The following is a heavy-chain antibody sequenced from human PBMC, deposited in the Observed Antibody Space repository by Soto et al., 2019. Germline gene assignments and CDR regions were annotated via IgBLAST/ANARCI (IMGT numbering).Heavy chain of an antibody. CDR2: IIPFFDTI. CDR1: GGTFNTLA. CDR3: TTRDQGRFDH. V-gene: IGHV1-69*06. Sequence: QVQLVQSGAEGKRPGSSVKVSCTPSGGTFNTLAINWVRQAPGQGLEWMGAIIPFFDTINYAQKFQDRVTITDEKPRGTAYMEMTSLRSADAAVYYCTTRDQGRFDHWGQGTPLTVSS. J-gene: IGHJ4*02. D-gene: IGHD2-2*01.